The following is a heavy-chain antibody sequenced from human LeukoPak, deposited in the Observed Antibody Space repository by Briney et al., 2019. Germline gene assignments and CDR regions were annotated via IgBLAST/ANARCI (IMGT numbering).Heavy chain of an antibody. D-gene: IGHD7-27*01. CDR2: ISNDGNNK. V-gene: IGHV3-30-3*01. CDR1: GFTVSSYA. J-gene: IGHJ6*02. CDR3: ARDWVMDV. Sequence: GGSLRLSCAASGFTVSSYAMYLVRQAPGKGLEWVAVISNDGNNKDYAASVKGRFTISRDNSKNTLYLEMNSLRAEDTAVYYCARDWVMDVWGQGTTVTVSS.